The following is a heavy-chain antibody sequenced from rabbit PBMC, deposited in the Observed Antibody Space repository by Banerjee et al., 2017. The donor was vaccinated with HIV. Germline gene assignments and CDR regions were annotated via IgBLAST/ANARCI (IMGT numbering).Heavy chain of an antibody. V-gene: IGHV1S45*01. J-gene: IGHJ4*01. CDR1: GFSFSSRYW. D-gene: IGHD1-1*01. CDR3: ALSSSGDWYFNL. Sequence: QEQLEESGGDLVKPEGSLTLTCTASGFSFSSRYWICWVRQAPGKGLEWIACIYAGSYGITYYATWAKGRFTISKTSSTTVTLQMTSLTAADTATYFCALSSSGDWYFNLWGQGTLVTDS. CDR2: IYAGSYGIT.